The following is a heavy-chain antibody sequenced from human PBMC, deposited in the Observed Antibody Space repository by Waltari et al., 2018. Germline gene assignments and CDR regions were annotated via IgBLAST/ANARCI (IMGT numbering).Heavy chain of an antibody. CDR2: SISSCGTE. J-gene: IGHJ6*02. D-gene: IGHD2-2*02. V-gene: IGHV1-69*05. CDR3: ARAQDTYYYYYGMDV. CDR1: GGPFSSYP. Sequence: QVQLVHSGAEVKTPVSSVTVSCKASGGPFSSYPISWVRQALGQWLEWMGGSISSCGTENYAQKIKGRVMIITDESTRTAYMERCSMRSEETAEYYCARAQDTYYYYYGMDVWGQGTTVTVSS.